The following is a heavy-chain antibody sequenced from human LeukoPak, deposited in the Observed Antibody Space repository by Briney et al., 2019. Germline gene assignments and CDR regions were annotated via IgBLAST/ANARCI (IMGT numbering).Heavy chain of an antibody. CDR3: ATDRGGYYYDSSGYPPFDY. D-gene: IGHD3-22*01. CDR2: FDPEDGET. Sequence: ASVRVSCKVSGYTLTELSMHWVRQAPGKGLEWMGGFDPEDGETIYAQKFQGRVTMTEDTSTDTAYMELSSLRSEDTAVYYCATDRGGYYYDSSGYPPFDYWGQGTLVTVSS. V-gene: IGHV1-24*01. J-gene: IGHJ4*02. CDR1: GYTLTELS.